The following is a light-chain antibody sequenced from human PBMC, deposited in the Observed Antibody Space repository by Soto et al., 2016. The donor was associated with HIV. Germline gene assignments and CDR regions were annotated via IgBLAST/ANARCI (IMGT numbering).Light chain of an antibody. CDR1: QSITSY. J-gene: IGKJ1*01. CDR2: TAS. Sequence: DIQMTQSPSSLSASVGDRVTITCRASQSITSYLNWYQQKPGKAPKLLIYTASNLQSGVPSRFSGSGSGTDFTLTINTLQPEDFATYYCQQSYNSPRTFGQGTKLEI. CDR3: QQSYNSPRT. V-gene: IGKV1-39*01.